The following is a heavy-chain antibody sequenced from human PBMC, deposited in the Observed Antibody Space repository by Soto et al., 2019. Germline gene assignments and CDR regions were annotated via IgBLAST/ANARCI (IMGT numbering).Heavy chain of an antibody. J-gene: IGHJ4*02. CDR1: GFTVRSNY. CDR2: IYSSGNT. CDR3: ARVSSPFGY. Sequence: EVKLVETGGSLIQPGGSLRLSCAVSGFTVRSNYMSWVRPAPGQGLEWVSIIYSSGNTYYADSVKGRFTMSRDTSNNTVFLQRSSLRAEDTAVYYCARVSSPFGYWGQGTLVTVSS. D-gene: IGHD3-16*01. V-gene: IGHV3-53*02.